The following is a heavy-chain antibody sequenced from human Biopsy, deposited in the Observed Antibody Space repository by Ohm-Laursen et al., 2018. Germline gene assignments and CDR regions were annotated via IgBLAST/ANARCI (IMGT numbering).Heavy chain of an antibody. CDR3: ARDGKRWDYSTYFSWHFDL. CDR1: GFTFTSYA. V-gene: IGHV3-30*03. Sequence: SLRLSCSASGFTFTSYAMHWVRQAPGKGLEWVAVISYDGSGEYYADSLQGRFIISRDNPKNTVVLQMNSLRAEDTAVYFCARDGKRWDYSTYFSWHFDLWGRGTLVTVSS. CDR2: ISYDGSGE. D-gene: IGHD4-11*01. J-gene: IGHJ2*01.